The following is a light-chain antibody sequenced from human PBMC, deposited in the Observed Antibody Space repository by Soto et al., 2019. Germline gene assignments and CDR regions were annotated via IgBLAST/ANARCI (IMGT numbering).Light chain of an antibody. J-gene: IGLJ1*01. V-gene: IGLV2-14*01. Sequence: QSVLTQPACVSGSPGQSITISGTGTSRDVGGYNYVSWYQQHPGKAPKLMIYDVSNRPSGVSERFSVSKSGNTVSLTISGLQAEDEADYYCSSYTSSSTYVFGTGTKVTVL. CDR2: DVS. CDR3: SSYTSSSTYV. CDR1: SRDVGGYNY.